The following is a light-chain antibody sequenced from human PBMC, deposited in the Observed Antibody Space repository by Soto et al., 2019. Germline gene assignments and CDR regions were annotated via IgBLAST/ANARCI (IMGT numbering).Light chain of an antibody. CDR3: QPYNSYYQT. Sequence: DIQMTQSPSTLSASVGDRVTITCRASQSISSWLAWYQQKPGKAPKLLIYKASSLESGVPSRFSGSGSGTEFTLTISSLQHDDFETYYCQPYNSYYQTLGQGTKVDIK. V-gene: IGKV1-5*03. CDR1: QSISSW. J-gene: IGKJ1*01. CDR2: KAS.